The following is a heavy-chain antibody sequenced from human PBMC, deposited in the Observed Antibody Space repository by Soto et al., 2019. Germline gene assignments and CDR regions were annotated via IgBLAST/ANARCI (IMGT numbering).Heavy chain of an antibody. D-gene: IGHD2-2*01. J-gene: IGHJ6*02. CDR1: GGSISSYY. V-gene: IGHV4-59*01. CDR2: IYYSGST. Sequence: SETLSLTCTVSGGSISSYYWSWIRQPPGKGLEWIGYIYYSGSTNYNPSLKSRVTISVDTSKNQFSLKLSSVTAADTAVYYCARARISTVRGYYYYGMDVWGQGTTVTGLL. CDR3: ARARISTVRGYYYYGMDV.